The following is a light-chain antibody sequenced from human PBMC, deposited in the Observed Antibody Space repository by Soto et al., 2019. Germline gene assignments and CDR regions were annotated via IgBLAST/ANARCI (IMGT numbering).Light chain of an antibody. Sequence: IQLTQSPSSLSASVLGVGTIACLASQSISSYLNWYQQKPGKAPKLLIYAASSLQSGVPSRFSGSGSGTDFTLTISSLQPEDFATYYCQQSYSTPWTFGQGTKVDIK. J-gene: IGKJ1*01. CDR2: AAS. V-gene: IGKV1-39*01. CDR3: QQSYSTPWT. CDR1: QSISSY.